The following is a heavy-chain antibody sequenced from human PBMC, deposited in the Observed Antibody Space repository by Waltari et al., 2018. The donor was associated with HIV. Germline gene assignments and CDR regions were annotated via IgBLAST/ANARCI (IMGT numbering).Heavy chain of an antibody. V-gene: IGHV4-4*07. CDR2: IYPSGST. CDR1: GCSISSYS. J-gene: IGHJ4*02. CDR3: ARGAGELQGRAFDY. Sequence: QVQLQESGPGLVKPSVTLSLTCSVSGCSISSYSWSWIRQPAGQGPEWIGRIYPSGSTNYSPSLKSRVTLSVDTSKNQFSLKLMSVITADTAMYYCARGAGELQGRAFDYWGQGTLVTVSS. D-gene: IGHD1-7*01.